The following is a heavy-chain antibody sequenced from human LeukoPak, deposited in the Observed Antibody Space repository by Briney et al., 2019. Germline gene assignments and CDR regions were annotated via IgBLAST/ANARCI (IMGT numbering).Heavy chain of an antibody. Sequence: PGGSLRLSCAASGFTFSSYSMNWVRQAPGKGLEWVSSISRGSNYIYYADSAKGRFTISRDNAKNSLYLQMNSLRVEDTAIYYCAKDICGGDCYPHGGYWGQGTLVTVSS. CDR1: GFTFSSYS. CDR2: ISRGSNYI. D-gene: IGHD2-21*01. CDR3: AKDICGGDCYPHGGY. J-gene: IGHJ4*02. V-gene: IGHV3-21*01.